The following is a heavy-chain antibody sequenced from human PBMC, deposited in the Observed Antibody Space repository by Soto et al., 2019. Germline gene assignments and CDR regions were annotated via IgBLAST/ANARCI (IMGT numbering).Heavy chain of an antibody. Sequence: ASVKVSCKASGYTFTSYAMHWVRQAPGQRLEWMGWINAGNGNTKYSQKFQGRVTITRDTSASTAYMELSSLRSEDTAVYYCARAASDIGATIFLYYYYYYMEVWGKGTTVTVSS. J-gene: IGHJ6*03. CDR1: GYTFTSYA. CDR2: INAGNGNT. CDR3: ARAASDIGATIFLYYYYYYMEV. D-gene: IGHD5-12*01. V-gene: IGHV1-3*01.